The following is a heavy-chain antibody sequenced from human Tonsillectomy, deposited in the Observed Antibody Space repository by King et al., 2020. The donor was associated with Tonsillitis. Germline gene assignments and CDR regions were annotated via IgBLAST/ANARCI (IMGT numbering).Heavy chain of an antibody. CDR1: GGSISSYY. CDR3: ARTPYGGNGGVLWPTSNWFDP. J-gene: IGHJ5*02. Sequence: VQLQESGPGLVKPSETLSLTCTVSGGSISSYYWSWIRQPPGKGLEWIGYIYYSGSTNYNPSLKSRVTISVDTSKNQFSLKLSSVTAADTAVYYCARTPYGGNGGVLWPTSNWFDPWGQGTLVTVSS. V-gene: IGHV4-59*01. D-gene: IGHD4-23*01. CDR2: IYYSGST.